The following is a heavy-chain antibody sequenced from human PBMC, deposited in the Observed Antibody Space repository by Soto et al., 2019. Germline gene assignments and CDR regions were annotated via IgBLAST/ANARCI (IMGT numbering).Heavy chain of an antibody. J-gene: IGHJ4*02. Sequence: EVQLLESGGGWVQPGGSLRLSCAASGFTFSSYAMNWVRQAPGEGLEWDSVISGSGGSTYYAYSVKGRFSISRDSSKNTLDLQMNSLRAEDTAVYYCAKRGSGSYFDYWGQGTLVTVSS. V-gene: IGHV3-23*01. CDR2: ISGSGGST. D-gene: IGHD1-26*01. CDR3: AKRGSGSYFDY. CDR1: GFTFSSYA.